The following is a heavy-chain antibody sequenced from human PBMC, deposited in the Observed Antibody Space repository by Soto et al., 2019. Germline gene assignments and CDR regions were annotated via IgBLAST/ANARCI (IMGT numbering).Heavy chain of an antibody. CDR1: GGTFSSYA. D-gene: IGHD3-22*01. CDR2: IIPIFGTA. Sequence: VKVSCKAPGGTFSSYAISWVRQAPGQGLEWMGGIIPIFGTANYAQKFQGRVTITADESTSTAYMELSSLRSEDTAVYYCATPYYYYDSSGYFWPFDYWGQGTMVTVSS. CDR3: ATPYYYYDSSGYFWPFDY. V-gene: IGHV1-69*13. J-gene: IGHJ4*03.